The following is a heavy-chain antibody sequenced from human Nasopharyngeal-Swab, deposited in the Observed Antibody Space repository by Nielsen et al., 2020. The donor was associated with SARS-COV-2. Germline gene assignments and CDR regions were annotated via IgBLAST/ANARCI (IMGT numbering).Heavy chain of an antibody. Sequence: GGSLRLSCTASGFTFSSYAMSWVRQAPGKGLEWVAAISGSGGRTYYAESVKGRFTISRDNPKNTLYLQMSSLSAEDTAIYYCAKDLGVESPLWFDYWGQGTLLTVSS. D-gene: IGHD4-23*01. V-gene: IGHV3-23*01. CDR3: AKDLGVESPLWFDY. CDR1: GFTFSSYA. CDR2: ISGSGGRT. J-gene: IGHJ4*02.